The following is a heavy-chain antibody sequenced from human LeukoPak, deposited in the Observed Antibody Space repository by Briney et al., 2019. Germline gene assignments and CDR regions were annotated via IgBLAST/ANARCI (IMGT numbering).Heavy chain of an antibody. CDR3: ARPGSTHNYYGMDV. V-gene: IGHV4-59*08. CDR2: IYYSGST. D-gene: IGHD1-1*01. CDR1: GGSISSYY. J-gene: IGHJ6*02. Sequence: PSETLSLTCTVSGGSISSYYWSWIRQPPGKGLEWIGYIYYSGSTNYNPSLKSRVTISVDTSKNQFSLKLSSVTAADTAVYYCARPGSTHNYYGMDVWGQGTTVTVSS.